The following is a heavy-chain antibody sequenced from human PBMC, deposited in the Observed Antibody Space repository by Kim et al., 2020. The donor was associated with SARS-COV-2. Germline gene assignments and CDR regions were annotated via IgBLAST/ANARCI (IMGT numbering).Heavy chain of an antibody. CDR3: ARLYSRGYSYGKNPQDYGMDV. J-gene: IGHJ6*02. CDR1: GYSFTSYW. V-gene: IGHV5-10-1*01. CDR2: IDPSDSYT. D-gene: IGHD5-18*01. Sequence: GESLKISCKGSGYSFTSYWISWVRQMPGKGLEWMGRIDPSDSYTNYSPSFQGHVTISADKSISTAYLQWSSLKASDTAMYYCARLYSRGYSYGKNPQDYGMDVWGQGTTVTVSS.